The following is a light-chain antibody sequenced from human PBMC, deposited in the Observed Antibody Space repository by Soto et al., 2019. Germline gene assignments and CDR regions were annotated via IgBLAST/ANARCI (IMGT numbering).Light chain of an antibody. J-gene: IGLJ2*01. CDR1: SSDVGGYNY. CDR2: EVS. V-gene: IGLV2-14*01. Sequence: QSALTQPASVSGSPGQSITISCTGTSSDVGGYNYVSWYQHHPGKAPKLMISEVSNRPSGVSNRFSGSKPGNTASLIISGLQAEDEAHYYCRAYTGTSGLVVFGGGTKLTVL. CDR3: RAYTGTSGLVV.